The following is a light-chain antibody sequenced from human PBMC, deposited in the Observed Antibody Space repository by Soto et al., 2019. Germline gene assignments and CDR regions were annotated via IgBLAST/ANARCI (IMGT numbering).Light chain of an antibody. J-gene: IGKJ2*01. CDR1: RTVSSD. V-gene: IGKV3-15*01. CDR3: HQFYNWPPGT. CDR2: GAS. Sequence: EIVMTQSPATLSESPGERATLSCRASRTVSSDLAWYQHKPGQAPRLLIYGASTRATGIPARFSGSGSGTEFTLTISSLQSEDFAVYYCHQFYNWPPGTFGQGTKLEIK.